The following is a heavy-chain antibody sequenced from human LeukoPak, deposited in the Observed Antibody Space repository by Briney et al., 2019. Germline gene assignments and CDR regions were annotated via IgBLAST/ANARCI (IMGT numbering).Heavy chain of an antibody. Sequence: GASVTVSCKASGYTFTSYYMHWVRQAPGQGLEWMGIINPSGGSTSYAQKFQGRVTMTRDTSTSTVYMELSSLRSEDTAVYYCAREGGRGAMVLNYFDYWGQGTLVTVSS. J-gene: IGHJ4*02. V-gene: IGHV1-46*01. D-gene: IGHD5-18*01. CDR3: AREGGRGAMVLNYFDY. CDR1: GYTFTSYY. CDR2: INPSGGST.